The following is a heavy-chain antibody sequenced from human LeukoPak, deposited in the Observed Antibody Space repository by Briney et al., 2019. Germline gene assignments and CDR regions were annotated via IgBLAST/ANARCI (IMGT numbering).Heavy chain of an antibody. J-gene: IGHJ4*02. CDR1: GFTFSSYA. D-gene: IGHD2-2*01. CDR3: AKGRIVVVPAASSFDY. CDR2: ISGSGGST. V-gene: IGHV3-23*01. Sequence: GGSLRLSCAASGFTFSSYAMSWVRQAPGKGLEWVSAISGSGGSTYYADSVKGRFTISRDDSKNTLYLQMNSLRAEDTAVYYCAKGRIVVVPAASSFDYWGQGTLVTVSS.